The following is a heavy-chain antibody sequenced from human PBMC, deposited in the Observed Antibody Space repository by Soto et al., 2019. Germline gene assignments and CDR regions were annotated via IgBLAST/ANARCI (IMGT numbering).Heavy chain of an antibody. D-gene: IGHD3-9*01. CDR2: ISGSGGST. CDR1: GFTFSSYA. V-gene: IGHV3-23*01. J-gene: IGHJ4*02. Sequence: GGSLRLSCAASGFTFSSYAMSWVRQAPGKGLEWVSAISGSGGSTYYADSVKGRFTISRDNSKNTLYLQMNSLRAEDTAVYYCAKDGVDILTGYYPVDYWGQGTLVTVSS. CDR3: AKDGVDILTGYYPVDY.